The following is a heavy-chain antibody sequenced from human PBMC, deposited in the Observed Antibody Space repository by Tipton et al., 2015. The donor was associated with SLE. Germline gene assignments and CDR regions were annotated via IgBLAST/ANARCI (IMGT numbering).Heavy chain of an antibody. CDR2: VKTYNGDT. CDR1: GYTFTIYS. J-gene: IGHJ5*01. Sequence: QLVQSGAEVKKPGASVKVSCKASGYTFTIYSITWVRQAPGQGLEWMGWVKTYNGDTNYSQNLQGRVTMTTDTSTTTAYMELRSLRSDDTAVYYCAREAIRGVMDYFDPWGQGTLVTVSS. CDR3: AREAIRGVMDYFDP. V-gene: IGHV1-18*04. D-gene: IGHD3-10*01.